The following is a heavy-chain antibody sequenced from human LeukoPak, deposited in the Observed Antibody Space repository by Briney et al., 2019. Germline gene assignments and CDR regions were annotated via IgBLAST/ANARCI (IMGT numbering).Heavy chain of an antibody. CDR3: ARGIAEGGTDY. Sequence: PSETLSLTCTVSGYSISSGYYWGWIRQPPGKRLEWIGSIYHSGTTYYNPSLKSRVTISVDTSKNQFSLKLSSVTAADTALYYCARGIAEGGTDYWGQGTLVTVSS. V-gene: IGHV4-38-2*02. D-gene: IGHD6-13*01. J-gene: IGHJ4*02. CDR1: GYSISSGYY. CDR2: IYHSGTT.